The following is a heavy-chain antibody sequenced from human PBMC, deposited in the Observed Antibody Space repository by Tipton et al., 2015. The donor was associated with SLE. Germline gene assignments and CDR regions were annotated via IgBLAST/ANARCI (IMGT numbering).Heavy chain of an antibody. CDR3: ARQNIVATRGAFDI. D-gene: IGHD5-12*01. CDR1: GGSISSTTYY. Sequence: LRLSCTVSGGSISSTTYYWGWIRQPPGKGLEWIGIIYYSGSSYCNPSLKSRVTISVDTSKNQFSLGLSSVTAADTAVYYCARQNIVATRGAFDIWGQGTMVTVSS. J-gene: IGHJ3*02. V-gene: IGHV4-39*01. CDR2: IYYSGSS.